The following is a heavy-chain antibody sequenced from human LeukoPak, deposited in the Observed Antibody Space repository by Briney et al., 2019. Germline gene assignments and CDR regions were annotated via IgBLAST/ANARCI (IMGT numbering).Heavy chain of an antibody. Sequence: HPGGSLRLSCAASGFTFDDYAMHWVRQAPGKGLEWVSGISWNSGSIGYADSVEGRFTISRDNAKNSLYLQMNSLRAEDTAVYYCAKGLRLGELSLSFDYWGQGTLVTVSS. D-gene: IGHD3-16*02. V-gene: IGHV3-9*01. CDR2: ISWNSGSI. CDR1: GFTFDDYA. CDR3: AKGLRLGELSLSFDY. J-gene: IGHJ4*02.